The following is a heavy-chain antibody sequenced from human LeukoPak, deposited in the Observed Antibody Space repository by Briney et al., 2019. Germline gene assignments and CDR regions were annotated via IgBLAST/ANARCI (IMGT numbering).Heavy chain of an antibody. CDR3: ASTSLGHCSSTTCYGDY. CDR1: GYTFTSYG. V-gene: IGHV1-18*01. J-gene: IGHJ4*02. CDR2: ISVYNGAT. Sequence: GASVKVSCKASGYTFTSYGISWVRQAPGQGLEWMGWISVYNGATNHAQKFLDRVTMTTDTSTSTAYMELRTLRSDDTAVYYCASTSLGHCSSTTCYGDYWGQGTLVTVSS. D-gene: IGHD2-2*01.